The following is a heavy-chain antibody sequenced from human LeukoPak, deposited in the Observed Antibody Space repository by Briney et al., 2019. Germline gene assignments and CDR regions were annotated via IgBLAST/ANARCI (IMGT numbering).Heavy chain of an antibody. J-gene: IGHJ6*02. CDR2: IYPGDSDT. V-gene: IGHV5-51*01. D-gene: IGHD4-23*01. Sequence: GESLKISCKGSGYSFTSYWIGWVRQMPGKGLEWMGIIYPGDSDTRYSPSFQGQVTISADKSISTAYLQWSSLKASDTAMYYCARLEFHNSGGNSGYYYYGMDVWGQGTTVTVSS. CDR3: ARLEFHNSGGNSGYYYYGMDV. CDR1: GYSFTSYW.